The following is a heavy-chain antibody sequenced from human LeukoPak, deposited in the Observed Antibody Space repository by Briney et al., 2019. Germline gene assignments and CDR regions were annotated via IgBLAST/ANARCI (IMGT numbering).Heavy chain of an antibody. D-gene: IGHD6-13*01. CDR2: ISAYNGNT. CDR1: GYTFTSYG. CDR3: ARASGWYSRDQSNWFDP. J-gene: IGHJ5*02. V-gene: IGHV1-18*01. Sequence: GASVKVSCKASGYTFTSYGISWVRQAPGQGLEWMAWISAYNGNTNYAQKLQGRLTMTTDTSTSTAYLELRSLRSDDTAVYYCARASGWYSRDQSNWFDPWGQGTLVTVSS.